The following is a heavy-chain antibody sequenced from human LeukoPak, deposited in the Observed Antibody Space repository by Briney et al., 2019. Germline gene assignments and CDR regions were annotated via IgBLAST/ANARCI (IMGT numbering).Heavy chain of an antibody. CDR1: GFTFSGSA. CDR2: IRSKANSYAT. CDR3: TSTSIAVAGTEHY. J-gene: IGHJ4*02. V-gene: IGHV3-73*01. Sequence: GGSLRLSCAASGFTFSGSAMHWVRQASGKGLEWVGRIRSKANSYATAYAASVKGRFTISRDDSKNTAYLQMNSLKTEDTAVYYCTSTSIAVAGTEHYRGQGTLVTVSS. D-gene: IGHD6-19*01.